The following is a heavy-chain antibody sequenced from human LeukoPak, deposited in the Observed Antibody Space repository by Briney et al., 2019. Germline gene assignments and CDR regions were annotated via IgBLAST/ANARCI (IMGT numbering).Heavy chain of an antibody. D-gene: IGHD2-2*01. V-gene: IGHV3-7*01. CDR3: ASPPIVVTGM. Sequence: GGSLRLSCAASGFTFGSYSMNWVRQAPGEGLEWVANIKQGGSAKNYVDSVKGRFTISRDNAKKSLYLQMNGLRAEDTAIYYCASPPIVVTGMWGGRPVVTV. J-gene: IGHJ4*02. CDR1: GFTFGSYS. CDR2: IKQGGSAK.